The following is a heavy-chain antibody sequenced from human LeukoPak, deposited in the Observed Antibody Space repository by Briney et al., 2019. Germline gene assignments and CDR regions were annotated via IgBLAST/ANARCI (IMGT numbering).Heavy chain of an antibody. CDR2: ISYDGSNK. CDR1: GFTFSSYA. V-gene: IGHV3-30-3*01. Sequence: SGRSLRLSCAASGFTFSSYAMHWGRQAPGKGLEWVGVISYDGSNKYYADSVKVRFTISRDNSKNTLYLQMTSLSAEDTAVYYCARDHLDVFDIWGQGTMVTVSS. CDR3: ARDHLDVFDI. J-gene: IGHJ3*02.